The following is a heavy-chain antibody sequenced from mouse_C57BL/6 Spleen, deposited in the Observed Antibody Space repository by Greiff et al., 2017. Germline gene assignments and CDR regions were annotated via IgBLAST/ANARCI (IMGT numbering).Heavy chain of an antibody. Sequence: VQLQESGPGLVAPSQSLSITCTVSGFSLTSYGVHWVRQPPGKGLEWLVVIWSDGSTTYNSALKSRLSNDKDKSKRQVCLKMNNLQTDDTDMYYCARHSGGSSHYAIDYWGQGTSVTVSS. CDR3: ARHSGGSSHYAIDY. D-gene: IGHD1-1*02. V-gene: IGHV2-6-1*01. CDR2: IWSDGST. J-gene: IGHJ4*01. CDR1: GFSLTSYG.